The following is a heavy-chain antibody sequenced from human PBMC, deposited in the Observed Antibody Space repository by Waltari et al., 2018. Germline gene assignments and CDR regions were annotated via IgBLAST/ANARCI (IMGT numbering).Heavy chain of an antibody. CDR1: GGSFSGYY. J-gene: IGHJ3*02. Sequence: QVQLQQWGAGLLKPSETLSLTCAVDGGSFSGYYWRWIRQPPGKGLEWIGEINHSGSTNYNPSLKSRVTISVDTSKNQFSLKLSSVTAADTAVYYCARARKQQLVRQAFDIWGQGTMVTVSS. V-gene: IGHV4-34*01. CDR2: INHSGST. CDR3: ARARKQQLVRQAFDI. D-gene: IGHD6-13*01.